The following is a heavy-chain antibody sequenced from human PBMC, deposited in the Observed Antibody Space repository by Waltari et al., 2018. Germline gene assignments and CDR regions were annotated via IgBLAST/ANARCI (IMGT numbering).Heavy chain of an antibody. CDR1: GFTISRFW. J-gene: IGHJ4*02. CDR3: VGWNDPINS. D-gene: IGHD1-1*01. CDR2: IGPDGSEK. V-gene: IGHV3-7*01. Sequence: EAQLVQSGGGLVQPGGSLTLSCAASGFTISRFWMTWIRQAPGQGLAWVGHIGPDGSEKYYVDSVKGRFTISRDNAENSLLLQMSSLRVEDTALYYCVGWNDPINSWGQGTLVAVSS.